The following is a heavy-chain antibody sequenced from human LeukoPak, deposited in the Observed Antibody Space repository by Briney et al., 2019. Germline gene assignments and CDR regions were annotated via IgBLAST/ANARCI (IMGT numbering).Heavy chain of an antibody. D-gene: IGHD1-7*01. CDR1: GFTFSSYW. V-gene: IGHV3-7*01. CDR3: ARDNWNYETFDY. J-gene: IGHJ4*02. Sequence: GGSLRLSCAASGFTFSSYWMNWARQAPGKGLEWVASINHNGNVNYYVDSVKGRFTISRDNAKNSLYLQMNSLRAEDTAVYYCARDNWNYETFDYWGQGTLVTVSS. CDR2: INHNGNVN.